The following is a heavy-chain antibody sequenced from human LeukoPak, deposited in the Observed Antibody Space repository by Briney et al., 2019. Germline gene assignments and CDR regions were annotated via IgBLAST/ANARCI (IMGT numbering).Heavy chain of an antibody. V-gene: IGHV4-34*01. D-gene: IGHD1-7*01. CDR2: IDHSGST. CDR1: GGSISSYY. J-gene: IGHJ4*02. Sequence: SETLSLTCTVSGGSISSYYWTWIRQAPGKGLEWIGEIDHSGSTKYNPSLKSRVTISVDTSKNQFSLKLTSVTAADTAVYYCARAGQSNWNYDYWGPGTLVTVSS. CDR3: ARAGQSNWNYDY.